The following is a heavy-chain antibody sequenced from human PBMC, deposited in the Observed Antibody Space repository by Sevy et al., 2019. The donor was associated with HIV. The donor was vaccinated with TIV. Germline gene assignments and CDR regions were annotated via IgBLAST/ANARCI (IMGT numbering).Heavy chain of an antibody. D-gene: IGHD7-27*01. CDR3: ARGRNWGRAQDFDH. V-gene: IGHV4-30-2*01. J-gene: IGHJ4*02. CDR1: GGSMNSGDYS. Sequence: SETLSLTCAVSGGSMNSGDYSWGWIRQPPGKGLECIGFIYYSGTDYYNPSLKSRVAISIDGPNIQFSLKLNSVTAADTAVYYCARGRNWGRAQDFDHWGQGTLVTVSS. CDR2: IYYSGTD.